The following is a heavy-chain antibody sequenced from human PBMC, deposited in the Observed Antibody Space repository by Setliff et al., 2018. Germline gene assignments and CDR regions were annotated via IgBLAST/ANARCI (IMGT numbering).Heavy chain of an antibody. V-gene: IGHV4-4*08. D-gene: IGHD3-10*01. J-gene: IGHJ4*02. CDR3: ARIAYGSGSYYFDY. CDR2: IYTGGST. Sequence: SETLSLTCIVSGVSVSRHYWSWIRQPPGKTLEWIGYIYTGGSTTYNPSLKSRVTISIDTSKSQFSLNLSSVTAADTAVYYCARIAYGSGSYYFDYWGQGTLVTVSS. CDR1: GVSVSRHY.